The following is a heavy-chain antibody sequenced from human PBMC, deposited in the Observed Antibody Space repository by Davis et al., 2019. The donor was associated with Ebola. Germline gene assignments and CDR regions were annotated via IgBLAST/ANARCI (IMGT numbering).Heavy chain of an antibody. CDR1: GFTFSSYG. J-gene: IGHJ6*03. CDR3: ARGHTSYGSGRGYYYYYMDV. D-gene: IGHD3-10*01. V-gene: IGHV3-33*01. Sequence: GGSLRLSCAASGFTFSSYGMHWVRQAPGKGLEWVAVIWYDGSNKYYADSVKGRFTISRDNSKSTLFLQMNSLRAEDTAVYYCARGHTSYGSGRGYYYYYMDVWGKGTTVTVSS. CDR2: IWYDGSNK.